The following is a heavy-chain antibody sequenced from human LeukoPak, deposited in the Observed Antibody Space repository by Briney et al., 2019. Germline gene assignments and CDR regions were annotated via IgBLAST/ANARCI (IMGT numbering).Heavy chain of an antibody. CDR3: ASLSDAVAGY. CDR1: GFTVSSNY. Sequence: GGSPRLSCAASGFTVSSNYMSWVRQAPGKGLEWVSVIYSGGSTYYADSVKGRFTISRDNSKNTLYLQMNSLRAEDTAVYYCASLSDAVAGYWGQGTLVTVSS. J-gene: IGHJ4*02. D-gene: IGHD6-19*01. CDR2: IYSGGST. V-gene: IGHV3-66*01.